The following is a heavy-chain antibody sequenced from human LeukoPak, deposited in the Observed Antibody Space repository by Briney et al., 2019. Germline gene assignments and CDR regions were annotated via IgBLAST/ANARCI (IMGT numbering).Heavy chain of an antibody. D-gene: IGHD2-21*01. V-gene: IGHV4-38-2*02. CDR2: VYHGGSS. CDR3: ARVGYYPDYYMDV. Sequence: PSETLSLTCSVSGYSISSGFYWGWIRQPPGKGLEWIGNVYHGGSSYSNPSLKSRVTISVDTSKNQFSLNLSSVTAADTAVYYCARVGYYPDYYMDVWGKGTTVTVSS. J-gene: IGHJ6*03. CDR1: GYSISSGFY.